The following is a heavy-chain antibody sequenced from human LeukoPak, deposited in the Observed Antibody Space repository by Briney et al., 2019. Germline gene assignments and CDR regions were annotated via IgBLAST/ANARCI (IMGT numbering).Heavy chain of an antibody. CDR1: GYTFTGYY. CDR3: ARDVGGDYIDY. J-gene: IGHJ4*02. D-gene: IGHD2-15*01. Sequence: ASVKVSCEASGYTFTGYYMHWVRQAPGQGLEWMGWINPNSGGTNYAQRFQGRVTMTRDTSISTAYMELSRLRSDDTAVYYCARDVGGDYIDYWGQGTLVTVSS. V-gene: IGHV1-2*02. CDR2: INPNSGGT.